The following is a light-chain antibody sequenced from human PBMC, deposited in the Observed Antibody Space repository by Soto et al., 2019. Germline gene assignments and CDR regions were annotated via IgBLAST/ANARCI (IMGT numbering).Light chain of an antibody. CDR2: GNS. CDR1: SSNIGAGYD. CDR3: QSYDSSLSVV. J-gene: IGLJ2*01. V-gene: IGLV1-40*01. Sequence: QYVLTQPPSVSGAPGQRVTISCTGSSSNIGAGYDVHWYQQLPGTAPQILIYGNSKRPSGVPDRFSGYKSGTSASLAITGLEAEDEADYCCQSYDSSLSVVFGGGTKLTVL.